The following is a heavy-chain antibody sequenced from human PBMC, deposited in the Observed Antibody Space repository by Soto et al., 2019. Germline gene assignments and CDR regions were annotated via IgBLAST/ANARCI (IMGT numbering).Heavy chain of an antibody. D-gene: IGHD6-19*01. Sequence: SETLSLTCTVSGGSISSYYWSWIRQPPGKGLEWIGYIYYSGSTNYNPSLKSRVTISVDTSKNQFSLKLSSVTAADTAVYYCARHGAYIAVAGGGFDYWGQGTLVTVSS. CDR1: GGSISSYY. V-gene: IGHV4-59*08. J-gene: IGHJ4*02. CDR2: IYYSGST. CDR3: ARHGAYIAVAGGGFDY.